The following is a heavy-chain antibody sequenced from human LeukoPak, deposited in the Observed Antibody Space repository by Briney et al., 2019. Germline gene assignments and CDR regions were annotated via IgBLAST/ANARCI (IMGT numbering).Heavy chain of an antibody. CDR2: IIPILGIA. CDR1: GGTFISYA. D-gene: IGHD6-13*01. J-gene: IGHJ4*02. Sequence: SVKVSCKASGGTFISYAINWVRQAPGQGLEWMGRIIPILGIANYAQKFQGRVTITADKSTSTAYMELSNLRSEDTAGYYCARTGSSSSWYQHPYYFDYWGQGTLVTVSS. V-gene: IGHV1-69*04. CDR3: ARTGSSSSWYQHPYYFDY.